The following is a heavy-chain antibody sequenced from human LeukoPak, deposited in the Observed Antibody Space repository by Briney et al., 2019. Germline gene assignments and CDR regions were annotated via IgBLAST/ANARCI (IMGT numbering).Heavy chain of an antibody. CDR1: GFTFSSYA. D-gene: IGHD5-18*01. V-gene: IGHV3-23*01. Sequence: GGSLRLSCAASGFTFSSYAMSWVRQAPGKGMEWVSAISGSGGSTYYADSVKGRFTISRDNSKNTLYLQMNSLRAEDTAVYYCANGVCEYEMDTAIPVWGQGTLVTVSS. CDR2: ISGSGGST. CDR3: ANGVCEYEMDTAIPV. J-gene: IGHJ4*02.